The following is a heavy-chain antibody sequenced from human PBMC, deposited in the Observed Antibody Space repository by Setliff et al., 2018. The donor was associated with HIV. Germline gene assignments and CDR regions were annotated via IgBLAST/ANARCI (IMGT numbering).Heavy chain of an antibody. D-gene: IGHD2-21*01. Sequence: GGSLRLSCAASGFAFSSHQMSWVRQAPGKGLEWVAKIRQDGTDKYYVDSVKGRFTISRDNAKNSLYLQMNSLRAEDTAIYYCATDPRRLSYWGQGTLVTVSS. J-gene: IGHJ4*02. CDR3: ATDPRRLSY. CDR2: IRQDGTDK. CDR1: GFAFSSHQ. V-gene: IGHV3-7*01.